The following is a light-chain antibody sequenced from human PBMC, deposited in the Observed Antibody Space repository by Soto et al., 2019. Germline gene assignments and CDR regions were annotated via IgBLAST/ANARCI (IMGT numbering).Light chain of an antibody. CDR1: QSIRDW. J-gene: IGKJ1*01. CDR2: KAS. Sequence: DIQITQSPSTLSASVGDRVTITCRASQSIRDWLAWYQQIPGKAPKLLIYKASNLETGVPSRFSGTGSGTEFTLIINGLQPDDFATYYCQQYHSDSLRTFGQGTKVDIK. CDR3: QQYHSDSLRT. V-gene: IGKV1-5*03.